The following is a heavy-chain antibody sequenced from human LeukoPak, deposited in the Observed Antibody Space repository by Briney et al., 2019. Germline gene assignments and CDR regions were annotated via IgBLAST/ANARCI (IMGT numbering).Heavy chain of an antibody. CDR3: ATEPFMVRGGVSALYFDY. J-gene: IGHJ4*02. D-gene: IGHD3-10*01. Sequence: EASVKVSCKVSGYTLTELSMHWVRQAPGKGLEWMGGFDPEDGETIYAQKFQGRVTMTEDTSTDTAYMELSSLRSEDTAVYYCATEPFMVRGGVSALYFDYWGQGTLVTVSS. V-gene: IGHV1-24*01. CDR2: FDPEDGET. CDR1: GYTLTELS.